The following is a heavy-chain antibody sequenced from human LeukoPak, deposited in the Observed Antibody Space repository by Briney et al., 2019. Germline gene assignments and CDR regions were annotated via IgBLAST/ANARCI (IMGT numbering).Heavy chain of an antibody. D-gene: IGHD2-2*01. CDR3: VSFYETY. CDR1: GNYW. CDR2: INSDGSWT. Sequence: GGSLRLSCAASGNYWMHWVRQAPGRGLVWVSHINSDGSWTGYADSVKGRFTISKDNAKNTVYLQMNNLRAEDTAVYYCVSFYETYWGRGTLVTVSS. V-gene: IGHV3-74*01. J-gene: IGHJ4*02.